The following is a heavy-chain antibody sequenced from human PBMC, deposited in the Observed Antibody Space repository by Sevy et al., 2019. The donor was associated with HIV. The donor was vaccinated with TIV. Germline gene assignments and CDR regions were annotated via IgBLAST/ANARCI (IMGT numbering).Heavy chain of an antibody. Sequence: SETLSLTCAVYGGSFSGYYWSWIRQPPGKGLEWIGEINHSGSTNYNPSLKSRVTISVDTSKNQFSLKLSSVTAADTAVYYCAGGRTYYDYIWGSYRENWFDPWGQGTLVTVSS. CDR2: INHSGST. D-gene: IGHD3-16*02. CDR3: AGGRTYYDYIWGSYRENWFDP. V-gene: IGHV4-34*01. CDR1: GGSFSGYY. J-gene: IGHJ5*02.